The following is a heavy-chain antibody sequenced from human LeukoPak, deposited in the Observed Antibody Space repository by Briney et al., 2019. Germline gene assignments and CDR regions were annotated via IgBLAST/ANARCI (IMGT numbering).Heavy chain of an antibody. D-gene: IGHD6-13*01. V-gene: IGHV4-59*08. CDR2: IYYSGST. CDR3: ARRKAAAGINWFDP. CDR1: GGSISSYY. J-gene: IGHJ5*02. Sequence: SETPSLTCTVSGGSISSYYWSWIRQPPGKGLEWIGYIYYSGSTNYNPSLKSRVTISVDTSKNQFSLKLSSVTAADTAVYYCARRKAAAGINWFDPWGQGTLVTVSS.